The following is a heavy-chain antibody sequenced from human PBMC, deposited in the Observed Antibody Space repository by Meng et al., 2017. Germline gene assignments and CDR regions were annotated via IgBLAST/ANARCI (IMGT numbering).Heavy chain of an antibody. J-gene: IGHJ4*02. CDR3: ARDKLTLLALNTRRADY. V-gene: IGHV4-38-2*02. CDR2: IYHSGST. Sequence: GSLRLSCTVSGYSISSGHYWGWSRQPPGKGLEWIGSIYHSGSTYYNPSLKSRVTISVDTSKNQFSLKLSSVTAADTAVYYCARDKLTLLALNTRRADYWGQGTRVTVSS. D-gene: IGHD2-15*01. CDR1: GYSISSGHY.